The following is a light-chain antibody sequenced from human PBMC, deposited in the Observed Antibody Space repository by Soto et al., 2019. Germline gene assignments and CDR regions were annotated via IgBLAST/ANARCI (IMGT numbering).Light chain of an antibody. V-gene: IGLV2-14*01. J-gene: IGLJ1*01. CDR1: SSDVGGYNY. CDR3: SSYAGSDNPYV. CDR2: EVS. Sequence: QSVLTQPASVSGSPGQSITISCTGTSSDVGGYNYVSWYQQHPGKAPKLMIYEVSNRPSGVSNRFSGSKSVNTASLTISGLQAEDEADYYCSSYAGSDNPYVFGTGTKVTVL.